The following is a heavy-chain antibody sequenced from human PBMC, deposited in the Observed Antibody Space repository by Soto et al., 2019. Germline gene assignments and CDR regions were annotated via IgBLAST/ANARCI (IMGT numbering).Heavy chain of an antibody. J-gene: IGHJ6*02. V-gene: IGHV1-69*13. CDR3: ATSLTNSSSSPTFYYYGMDV. CDR2: IIPIFGTA. CDR1: GCTFSSYA. Sequence: ASVKVSCKAAGCTFSSYAISWVGQAPGQGLEWMGGIIPIFGTANYAQKFQGRVTITADESTSTAYMELSSLRSEDTAVYYCATSLTNSSSSPTFYYYGMDVLGQGTTVNVSS. D-gene: IGHD6-13*01.